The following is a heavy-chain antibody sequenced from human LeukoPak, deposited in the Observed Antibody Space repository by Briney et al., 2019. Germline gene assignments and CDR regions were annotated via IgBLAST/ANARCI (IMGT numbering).Heavy chain of an antibody. J-gene: IGHJ2*01. Sequence: SETLSLTCTVSGGSISSDSYYWAWIRQPPGKGLEWIASIYYSGSTNYNPSLKSRVTISVDTSKNQFSLKLSSVTAADTAVYYCARGIGYSYGQRKGYFDLWGRGTLVTVSS. CDR1: GGSISSDSYY. CDR3: ARGIGYSYGQRKGYFDL. D-gene: IGHD5-18*01. V-gene: IGHV4-39*07. CDR2: IYYSGST.